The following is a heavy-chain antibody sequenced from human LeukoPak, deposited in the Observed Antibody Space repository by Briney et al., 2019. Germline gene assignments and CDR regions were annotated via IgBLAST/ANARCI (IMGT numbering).Heavy chain of an antibody. CDR2: ISYDGSNK. CDR3: ARDLTVRDTYFDY. CDR1: GFTFSSYA. J-gene: IGHJ4*02. Sequence: GGSLRLSCAASGFTFSSYAMHWVRQAPGKGLEWVAVISYDGSNKYYADSEKGRFTISRDNSKNTLYLQMNSLRAEDTAVYYCARDLTVRDTYFDYWGQGTLVTVSS. V-gene: IGHV3-30*04. D-gene: IGHD3-10*01.